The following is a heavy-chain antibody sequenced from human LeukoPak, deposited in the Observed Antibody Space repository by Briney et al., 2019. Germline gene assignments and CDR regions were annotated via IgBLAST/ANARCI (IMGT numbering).Heavy chain of an antibody. CDR3: ARISIAAAGGNFDY. V-gene: IGHV1-69*04. Sequence: ASVKVSCKASGGTFSSYAISWVRQAPGQGLEWMGRIIPILGIANYAQKFQGRVTITADKSTSTAYMELSSLRSEDTAVYYCARISIAAAGGNFDYWGQGTLVTVSS. CDR2: IIPILGIA. CDR1: GGTFSSYA. J-gene: IGHJ4*02. D-gene: IGHD6-13*01.